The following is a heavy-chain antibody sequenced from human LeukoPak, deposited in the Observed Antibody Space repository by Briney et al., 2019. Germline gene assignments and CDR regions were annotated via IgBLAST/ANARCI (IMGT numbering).Heavy chain of an antibody. D-gene: IGHD5-18*01. Sequence: ESGGSLRLSCVASGITFSNYAVSWVRQAPEKGLDWVSVISGSAHKIRYADSVKGRFTISRDNAKNSLYLQLNSLRAEDTAVYFCARGGSDTAMAHDYWGQGTLVTVSS. CDR1: GITFSNYA. J-gene: IGHJ4*02. CDR3: ARGGSDTAMAHDY. CDR2: ISGSAHKI. V-gene: IGHV3-23*01.